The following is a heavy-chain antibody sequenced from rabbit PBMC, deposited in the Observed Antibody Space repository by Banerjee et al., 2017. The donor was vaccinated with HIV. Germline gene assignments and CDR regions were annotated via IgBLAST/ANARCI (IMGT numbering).Heavy chain of an antibody. J-gene: IGHJ2*01. Sequence: QEQLVESGGGLVQPGGSLKLSCKASGFDFSSYGVSWVRQAPGKGLEWIGYIDPVFGTTYYANWVNGRFTISSHNAQNTLYLQLNSLTAADTATYFCVRDSAYASSSGYWGQGTLVTVS. CDR1: GFDFSSYG. V-gene: IGHV1S47*01. D-gene: IGHD1-1*01. CDR3: VRDSAYASSSGY. CDR2: IDPVFGTT.